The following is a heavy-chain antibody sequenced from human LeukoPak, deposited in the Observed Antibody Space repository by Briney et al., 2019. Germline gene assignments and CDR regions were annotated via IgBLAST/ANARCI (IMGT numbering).Heavy chain of an antibody. CDR3: ARQPYSSGWYFDY. CDR1: GYSISSGYY. V-gene: IGHV4-38-2*01. CDR2: IYHSGST. D-gene: IGHD6-19*01. Sequence: PSETLSLTCAVSGYSISSGYYWGWIRQPPGKGLEWIGSIYHSGSTYYNPSLKNRVTISVDTSKNQFSLKLSSVTAADTAVYYCARQPYSSGWYFDYWGQETLVTVSS. J-gene: IGHJ4*02.